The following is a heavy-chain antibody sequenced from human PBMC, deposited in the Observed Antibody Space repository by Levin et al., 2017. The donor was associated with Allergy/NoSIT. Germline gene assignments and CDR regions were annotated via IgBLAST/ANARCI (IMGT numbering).Heavy chain of an antibody. Sequence: GESLKISCAASGFTFSSYAMHWVRQAPGKGLEWVAVISYDGSNKYYADSVKGRFTISRDNSKNTLYLQMNSLRAEDTAVYYCARDRDYSLPRYFDYWGQGTLVTVSS. CDR2: ISYDGSNK. J-gene: IGHJ4*02. D-gene: IGHD4-17*01. V-gene: IGHV3-30-3*01. CDR1: GFTFSSYA. CDR3: ARDRDYSLPRYFDY.